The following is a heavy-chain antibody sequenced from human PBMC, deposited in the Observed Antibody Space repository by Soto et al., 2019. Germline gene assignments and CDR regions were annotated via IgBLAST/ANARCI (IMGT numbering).Heavy chain of an antibody. CDR3: AKGQTYYDILTGYYSYYYYGMDV. CDR2: ISGSGGST. CDR1: GFTFSSYA. V-gene: IGHV3-23*01. D-gene: IGHD3-9*01. J-gene: IGHJ6*02. Sequence: EVQLLESGGGLVQPGGSLRLSCAASGFTFSSYAMSWVRQAPGKGLEWVSAISGSGGSTYYADSVKGRFTISRDNSKSTLDQQMNSLRAEDTAVYYCAKGQTYYDILTGYYSYYYYGMDVWGQGTTVTVSS.